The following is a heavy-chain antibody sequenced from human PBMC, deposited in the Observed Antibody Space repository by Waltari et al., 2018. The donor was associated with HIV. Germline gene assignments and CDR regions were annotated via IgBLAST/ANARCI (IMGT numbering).Heavy chain of an antibody. Sequence: DVQVVESGEGLVKPGRSLRLSCTGSGFTFGDYGVSWFRQAPGKGLEWVGFIRLKANGGATQYGASVKGRFTISREDSKSVAYLQMNSLEIEDTAVYFCARGGVAVPGIHYWGQGTLVTVSS. D-gene: IGHD6-19*01. V-gene: IGHV3-49*05. CDR2: IRLKANGGAT. CDR1: GFTFGDYG. J-gene: IGHJ4*02. CDR3: ARGGVAVPGIHY.